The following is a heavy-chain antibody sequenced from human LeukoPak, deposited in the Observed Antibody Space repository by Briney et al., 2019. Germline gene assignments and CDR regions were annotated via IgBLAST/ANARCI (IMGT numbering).Heavy chain of an antibody. CDR3: ARDRPTGASRLFVVQ. J-gene: IGHJ4*02. D-gene: IGHD2-15*01. V-gene: IGHV3-21*04. Sequence: GGSLRLSCTASGFTFSSYAMTGVRQAPGKGLEWVSSMSSGGTYLYYADSVRGRFTISRDNAKNSLYLVMKSLRAEDTATYFCARDRPTGASRLFVVQWGQGTLVSVSS. CDR1: GFTFSSYA. CDR2: MSSGGTYL.